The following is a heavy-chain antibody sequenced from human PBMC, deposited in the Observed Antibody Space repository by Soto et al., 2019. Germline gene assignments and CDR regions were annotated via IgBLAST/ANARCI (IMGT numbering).Heavy chain of an antibody. D-gene: IGHD3-3*01. CDR3: ARGGQDFWSGPFDY. CDR1: GASISNYF. Sequence: SETLSLTCTVSGASISNYFCNWIRQPAGKGLEWIGRIDNSGSTNYNPSLKSRITMSADTSRNQFSLKLNSVTAADTAVYYCARGGQDFWSGPFDYWGQGALVTVSS. V-gene: IGHV4-4*07. J-gene: IGHJ4*02. CDR2: IDNSGST.